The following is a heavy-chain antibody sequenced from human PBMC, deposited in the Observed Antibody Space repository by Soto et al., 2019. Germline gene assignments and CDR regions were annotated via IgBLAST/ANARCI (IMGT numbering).Heavy chain of an antibody. Sequence: GGSLRLSCEVSVFVFSIYSMSWFRQTPGKGLEWVAKIPQEGVDGHYADSVKGRFTISRDNGKNSLYLQMNNLRAEDTAVYYCARDHLILPAHDFFYGSDVWGRGATVTVSS. CDR2: IPQEGVDG. CDR1: VFVFSIYS. J-gene: IGHJ6*02. D-gene: IGHD2-21*02. CDR3: ARDHLILPAHDFFYGSDV. V-gene: IGHV3-7*03.